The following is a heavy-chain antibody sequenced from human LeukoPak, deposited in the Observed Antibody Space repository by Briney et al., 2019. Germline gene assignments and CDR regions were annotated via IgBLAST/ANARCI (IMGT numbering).Heavy chain of an antibody. CDR2: ISSSSNTI. CDR1: GFTFSSYA. CDR3: ARGGGLDV. D-gene: IGHD3-16*01. Sequence: GGSLRLSCAASGFTFSSYAMSWVRQAPGKGLEWVSYISSSSNTIYYADSVKGRFTISRDNAKNSLYLQMSNLRAEDTAVYFCARGGGLDVWGQGATVTVSS. V-gene: IGHV3-48*01. J-gene: IGHJ6*02.